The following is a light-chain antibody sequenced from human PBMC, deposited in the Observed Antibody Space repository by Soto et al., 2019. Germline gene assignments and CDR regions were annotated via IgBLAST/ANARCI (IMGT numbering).Light chain of an antibody. CDR3: QQYYNWRAIT. CDR2: GAS. J-gene: IGKJ5*01. Sequence: EIVMTQSPATLSVSPGEGATLSSRASESIANNLAWYQQRPGQAPRLLIYGASTRATGIPARFSGSGSGTEFTLSISRLQSEDFALYYCQQYYNWRAITFGQGTRLEIK. CDR1: ESIANN. V-gene: IGKV3D-15*01.